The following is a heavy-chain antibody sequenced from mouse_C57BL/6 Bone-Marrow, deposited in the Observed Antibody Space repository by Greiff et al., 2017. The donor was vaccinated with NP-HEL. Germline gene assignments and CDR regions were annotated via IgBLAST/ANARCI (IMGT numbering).Heavy chain of an antibody. CDR3: TLITTVVDYYAMDY. D-gene: IGHD1-1*01. CDR2: IRNKANNHAT. V-gene: IGHV6-6*01. Sequence: EVKVEESGGGLVQPGGSMKLSCAASGFTFSDAWMDWVRQSPEKGLEWVAEIRNKANNHATYYAESVKGRFTISRDDSKSSVYLQMNSLRAEDTGIYYCTLITTVVDYYAMDYWGQGTSVTVSS. J-gene: IGHJ4*01. CDR1: GFTFSDAW.